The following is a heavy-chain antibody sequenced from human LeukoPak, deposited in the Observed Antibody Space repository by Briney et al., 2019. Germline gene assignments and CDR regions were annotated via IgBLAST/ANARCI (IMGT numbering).Heavy chain of an antibody. CDR2: IIPIFGTA. D-gene: IGHD4-17*01. CDR3: ASDSTVTKYYYYYMDV. V-gene: IGHV1-69*05. J-gene: IGHJ6*03. CDR1: GGTFSSYA. Sequence: GASVKVSCKASGGTFSSYAISWVRQAPGQGLEWMGGIIPIFGTANYAQKFQGRVTITTDESTSTAYMELNSLRSEDTAVYYCASDSTVTKYYYYYMDVWGKGTTVTVSS.